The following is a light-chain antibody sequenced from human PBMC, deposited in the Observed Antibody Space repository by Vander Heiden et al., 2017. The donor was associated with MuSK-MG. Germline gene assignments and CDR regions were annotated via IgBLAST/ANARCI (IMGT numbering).Light chain of an antibody. V-gene: IGKV1-39*01. CDR1: QSISSY. Sequence: DIQMTQSPSSLSASVGDRVTITCRASQSISSYLNWYQQKPGKAPKLLIYAASSLQSGVPSRFSGSASGTDFTLTISMLHPEDFATYYCQRCDSTLWTFGQGTKVEIK. CDR2: AAS. CDR3: QRCDSTLWT. J-gene: IGKJ1*01.